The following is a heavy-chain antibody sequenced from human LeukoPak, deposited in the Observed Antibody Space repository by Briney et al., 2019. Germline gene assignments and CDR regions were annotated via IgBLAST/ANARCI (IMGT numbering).Heavy chain of an antibody. CDR2: IKREGSEK. CDR3: AREGYISGYGVIDY. D-gene: IGHD5-18*01. Sequence: PGGSLRLSCAASGFSFSSYWMAWVRRAPGKGLEWVANIKREGSEKYYVISVEGRFTLSRDNAKNSLYLQMNSLRAEDTAVYYCAREGYISGYGVIDYWGQGTLVTVSA. J-gene: IGHJ4*02. V-gene: IGHV3-7*01. CDR1: GFSFSSYW.